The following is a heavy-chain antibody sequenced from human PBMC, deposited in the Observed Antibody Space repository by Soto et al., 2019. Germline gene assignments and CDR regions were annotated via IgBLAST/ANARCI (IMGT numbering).Heavy chain of an antibody. Sequence: GESLKISCKGSGYSFTSYWIGWVRQMPGKGLEWMGIIYPGDSDTRYSPSFQGQVTISADKSISTAYLQWSSLKASDTAMYYCASALAVAGTSSLNFDYWGQGTLVTVSS. D-gene: IGHD6-19*01. V-gene: IGHV5-51*01. CDR3: ASALAVAGTSSLNFDY. CDR1: GYSFTSYW. J-gene: IGHJ4*02. CDR2: IYPGDSDT.